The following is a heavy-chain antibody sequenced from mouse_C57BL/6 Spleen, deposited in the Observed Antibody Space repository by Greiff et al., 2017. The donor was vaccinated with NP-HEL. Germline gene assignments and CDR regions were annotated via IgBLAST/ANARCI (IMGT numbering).Heavy chain of an antibody. V-gene: IGHV1-76*01. CDR1: GYTFTDYY. D-gene: IGHD2-12*01. CDR2: IYPGSGNT. J-gene: IGHJ1*03. CDR3: AHYSPWYFDV. Sequence: QVQLQQSGAELVRPGASVKLSCKASGYTFTDYYINWVKQRPGQGLEWIARIYPGSGNTYYNEKFKGKATLTAEKSSSTAYMQLSSLTSEDSAVYFCAHYSPWYFDVWGTGTTVTVSS.